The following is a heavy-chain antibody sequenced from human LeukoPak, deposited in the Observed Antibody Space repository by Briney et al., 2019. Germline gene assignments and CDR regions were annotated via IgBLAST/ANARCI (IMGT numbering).Heavy chain of an antibody. CDR3: ARGGYDYERYSGGDY. D-gene: IGHD5-12*01. J-gene: IGHJ4*02. CDR1: GYTFTSFG. Sequence: ASVKVSCKASGYTFTSFGITSVRQAPGQRLEWMGWISTYNARSNYAQRLQGRVTMTTDTSTNTAHMELRSLRSDDTAVYYCARGGYDYERYSGGDYWGQGTLGTVSS. CDR2: ISTYNARS. V-gene: IGHV1-18*01.